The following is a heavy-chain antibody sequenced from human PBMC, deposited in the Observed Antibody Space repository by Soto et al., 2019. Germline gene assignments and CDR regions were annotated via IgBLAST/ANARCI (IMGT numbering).Heavy chain of an antibody. CDR1: GFTFSSYW. CDR3: ARADVRLGYCSSTSCYAGKDAFDI. Sequence: GGSLRLSCASSGFTFSSYWMSLVRQAPGKGLEWVANIKQDGSEKYYVDSVKGRFTISRDNAKNSLYLQMNSLRAEDTAVYYCARADVRLGYCSSTSCYAGKDAFDIWGQGTMVTVSS. V-gene: IGHV3-7*01. D-gene: IGHD2-2*01. J-gene: IGHJ3*02. CDR2: IKQDGSEK.